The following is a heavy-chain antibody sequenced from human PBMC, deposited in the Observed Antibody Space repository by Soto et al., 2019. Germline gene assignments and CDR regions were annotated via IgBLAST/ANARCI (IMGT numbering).Heavy chain of an antibody. V-gene: IGHV3-21*01. CDR2: ISSSSSYI. D-gene: IGHD6-19*01. CDR3: ARDRPGIAVAGLDY. Sequence: GGSLRLSCAASGFTFSSYSMNWVRQAPGKGLEWVSSISSSSSYIYYADSVKGRFTISRDNAKNSLYLQMNSLRAEDTAVYYCARDRPGIAVAGLDYWGQGTLVNVSS. CDR1: GFTFSSYS. J-gene: IGHJ4*02.